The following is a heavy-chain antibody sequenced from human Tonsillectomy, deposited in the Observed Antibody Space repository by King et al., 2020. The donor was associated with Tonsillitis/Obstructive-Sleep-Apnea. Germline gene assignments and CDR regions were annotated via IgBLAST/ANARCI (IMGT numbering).Heavy chain of an antibody. V-gene: IGHV3-9*01. CDR2: ISWNSGSI. CDR1: GFTFDDYA. J-gene: IGHJ4*02. D-gene: IGHD4-17*01. Sequence: VQLVESGGGLVQPGRSLRLSCAASGFTFDDYAMHWVRQAPGKGLEWVSGISWNSGSIGYADSVKGRFTISRDNAKNSLYLQMNSLRAEDTALYYCAKGPDYGDYYFDYWGQGTLVTVSS. CDR3: AKGPDYGDYYFDY.